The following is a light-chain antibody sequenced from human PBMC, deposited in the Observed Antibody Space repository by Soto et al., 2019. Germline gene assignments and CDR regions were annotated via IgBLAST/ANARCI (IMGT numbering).Light chain of an antibody. CDR3: QSYDTSLSGSV. V-gene: IGLV1-40*01. CDR2: DNF. Sequence: QSVLTQPPSVSGAPGQRVTISCTGSSSNIGAGYDVHWYQQLPGTAPKLVIYDNFNRPSGVPDRFSGSKSGTSASLAITGLQAEDEADYYCQSYDTSLSGSVFGGGTKVTVL. CDR1: SSNIGAGYD. J-gene: IGLJ3*02.